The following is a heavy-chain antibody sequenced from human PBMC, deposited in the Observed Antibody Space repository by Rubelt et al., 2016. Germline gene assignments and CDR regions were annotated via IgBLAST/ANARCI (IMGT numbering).Heavy chain of an antibody. V-gene: IGHV3-7*01. CDR3: ASWFFRVDY. J-gene: IGHJ4*02. CDR2: IKQDGSEK. Sequence: GKGLEWLANIKQDGSEKYYVDSVKGRFTISRDNAKNSLYLQMNSLRAEDTAVYFCASWFFRVDYWGQGTLVTVSS. D-gene: IGHD3-10*01.